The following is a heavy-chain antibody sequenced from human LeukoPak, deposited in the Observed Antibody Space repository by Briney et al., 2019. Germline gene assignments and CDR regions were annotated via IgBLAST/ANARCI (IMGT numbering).Heavy chain of an antibody. CDR1: GGTFSSYA. CDR3: ARDEGGGYNQWDY. Sequence: ASVKVSCQASGGTFSSYAISWVRQAPGQGLEWMGGIIPIFGTANYAQKFQGRVTVTADESTSTAYMELSSLRSEDTAVYYRARDEGGGYNQWDYWGQGTLVTVSS. D-gene: IGHD5-24*01. J-gene: IGHJ4*02. V-gene: IGHV1-69*13. CDR2: IIPIFGTA.